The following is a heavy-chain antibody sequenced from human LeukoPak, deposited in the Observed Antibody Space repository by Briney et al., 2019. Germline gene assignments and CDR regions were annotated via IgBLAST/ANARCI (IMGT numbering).Heavy chain of an antibody. Sequence: PGGSLRLSCAASGFTFSSYGMHWVRQAPGKGLEWVAFIRYDGSNKYYADSVKGRFTISRDNSKNTLYLQMNSLRAEDTAVYYCAKDGVVPAAMLSGYSSSWSAVYYWGQGTLVTVSS. D-gene: IGHD2-2*01. CDR1: GFTFSSYG. CDR3: AKDGVVPAAMLSGYSSSWSAVYY. CDR2: IRYDGSNK. J-gene: IGHJ4*02. V-gene: IGHV3-30*02.